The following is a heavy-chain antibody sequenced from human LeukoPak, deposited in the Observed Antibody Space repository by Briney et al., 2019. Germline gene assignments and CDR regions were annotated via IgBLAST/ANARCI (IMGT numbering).Heavy chain of an antibody. CDR3: ASSLWVPAAISSGYFQR. J-gene: IGHJ1*01. CDR2: IYTSGST. Sequence: SETLSLTCTVSGGSISSGSYYWSWIRQPAGKGLEWIGRIYTSGSTNYNPSLKSRVTISVDTSKNQFSLKLSSVTAADTAVYYCASSLWVPAAISSGYFQRWGQGTLVTVSS. V-gene: IGHV4-61*02. CDR1: GGSISSGSYY. D-gene: IGHD2-2*01.